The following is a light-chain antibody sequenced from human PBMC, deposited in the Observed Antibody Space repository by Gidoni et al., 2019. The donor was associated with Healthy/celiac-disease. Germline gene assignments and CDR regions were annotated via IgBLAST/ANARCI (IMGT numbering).Light chain of an antibody. CDR3: QHRSNWPLSLT. CDR1: QSVSSY. CDR2: DAS. Sequence: IVLTQYPATLSLSPGERANLSCRASQSVSSYFAWYQQKHGQAPRLLIYDASNRATGIPARFSGSGSGTDFTLTISSREPEDFAVYYCQHRSNWPLSLTFGGGTKVEIK. J-gene: IGKJ4*01. V-gene: IGKV3-11*01.